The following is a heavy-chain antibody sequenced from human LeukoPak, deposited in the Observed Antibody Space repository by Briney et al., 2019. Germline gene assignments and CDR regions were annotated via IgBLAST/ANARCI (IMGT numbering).Heavy chain of an antibody. Sequence: PSETLSLTCTVSGGSISGYYWNWMRQPPAKGPEWIGYIYYSGSTHYNPSLKSRVTISVDTSKNQFSLKLSSVTAADTAVYYRARDRQLGIFDLWGRGTLVTVSS. CDR3: ARDRQLGIFDL. D-gene: IGHD7-27*01. CDR1: GGSISGYY. V-gene: IGHV4-59*01. CDR2: IYYSGST. J-gene: IGHJ2*01.